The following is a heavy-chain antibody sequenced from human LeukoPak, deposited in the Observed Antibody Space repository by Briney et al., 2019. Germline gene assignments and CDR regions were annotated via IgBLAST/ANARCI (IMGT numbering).Heavy chain of an antibody. CDR1: GFTFSSYS. D-gene: IGHD3-22*01. CDR3: ARGDPYYDSSGYYGFDP. J-gene: IGHJ5*02. CDR2: ISSSSSYI. Sequence: GGSLRLSRAASGFTFSSYSMNWVRQAPGKGLEWVSSISSSSSYIYYADSVKGRFTISRDNAKNSLYLQMNSLRAEDTAVYYCARGDPYYDSSGYYGFDPWGQGTLVTVSS. V-gene: IGHV3-21*01.